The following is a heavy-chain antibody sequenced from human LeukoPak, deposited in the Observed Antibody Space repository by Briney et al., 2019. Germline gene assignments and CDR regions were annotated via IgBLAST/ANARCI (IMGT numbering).Heavy chain of an antibody. CDR2: IIPILGIA. D-gene: IGHD5-24*01. CDR1: GGTFSSYA. Sequence: SVKVSCKASGGTFSSYAISWVRQAPGQGLEWMGRIIPILGIANYARKFQGRVTITADKSTSTAYMELSSLRSEDTAVYYCARDRMATITGTIYYYYYGMDVWGQGTTVTVSS. CDR3: ARDRMATITGTIYYYYYGMDV. V-gene: IGHV1-69*04. J-gene: IGHJ6*02.